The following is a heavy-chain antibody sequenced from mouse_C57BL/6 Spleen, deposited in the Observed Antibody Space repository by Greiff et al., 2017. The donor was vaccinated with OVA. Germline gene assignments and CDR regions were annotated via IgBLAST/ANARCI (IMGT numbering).Heavy chain of an antibody. Sequence: QVQLQQPGAELVRPGSSVKLSCKASGYTFTSYWMHWVKQRPIQGLEWIGNIDPSDSETHYNQKFKDKATLTVDKSSSTAYMQLSSLTSEDSAVYYCARSYYGVYYYAMDYWGQGTSVTVSS. V-gene: IGHV1-52*01. J-gene: IGHJ4*01. D-gene: IGHD1-2*01. CDR3: ARSYYGVYYYAMDY. CDR2: IDPSDSET. CDR1: GYTFTSYW.